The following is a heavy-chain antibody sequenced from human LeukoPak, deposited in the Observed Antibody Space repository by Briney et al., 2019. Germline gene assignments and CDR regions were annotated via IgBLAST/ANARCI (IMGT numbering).Heavy chain of an antibody. J-gene: IGHJ4*02. V-gene: IGHV3-7*01. Sequence: PGGSLRLSCAASGFTFSSYWMSWVRQAPGKGLEWVANIKQDGSEKYYVDSVKGRFTISRDNAKNSLYLQMNSLRAEDTAVYYCARVGIQVWKYYFDYWGQGTLVTVSS. CDR3: ARVGIQVWKYYFDY. D-gene: IGHD5-18*01. CDR2: IKQDGSEK. CDR1: GFTFSSYW.